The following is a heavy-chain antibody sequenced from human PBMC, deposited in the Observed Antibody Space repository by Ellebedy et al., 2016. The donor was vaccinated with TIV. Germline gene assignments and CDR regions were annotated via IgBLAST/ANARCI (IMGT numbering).Heavy chain of an antibody. CDR3: ATDLRYCTNGVCFKRFDAFDV. D-gene: IGHD2-8*01. J-gene: IGHJ3*01. V-gene: IGHV1-24*01. Sequence: AASVTVSCKVSGYILTALSIHWVRQAPGKGLEWLGGFDPEDGETTNAQKFQGRVTMTEDTSTDTAYMELSSLRSEDTAVYYCATDLRYCTNGVCFKRFDAFDVWGQGTMVTVSS. CDR2: FDPEDGET. CDR1: GYILTALS.